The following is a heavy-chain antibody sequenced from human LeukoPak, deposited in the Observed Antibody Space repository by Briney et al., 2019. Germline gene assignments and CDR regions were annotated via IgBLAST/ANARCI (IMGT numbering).Heavy chain of an antibody. J-gene: IGHJ1*01. V-gene: IGHV1-2*04. CDR1: GYTFTGYY. CDR3: AKDMGVPAYCGGDCYSRFFQH. Sequence: GASVKVSCKASGYTFTGYYMHWVRQAPGQGLEWMGWINPNSGGTNYAQKFQGWVTMTRDTSISTAYMELSRLRSDDTAVYYCAKDMGVPAYCGGDCYSRFFQHWGQGTLVTVSS. D-gene: IGHD2-21*02. CDR2: INPNSGGT.